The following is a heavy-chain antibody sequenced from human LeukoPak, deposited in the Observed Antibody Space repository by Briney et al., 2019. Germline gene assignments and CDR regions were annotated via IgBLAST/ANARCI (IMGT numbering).Heavy chain of an antibody. CDR2: INHSGST. V-gene: IGHV4-34*01. D-gene: IGHD6-19*01. J-gene: IGHJ5*02. CDR3: ARTPPPARSRRYSSGWYNWFDP. Sequence: SETLSLTCAVYGGSFSGYYWSWIRQPPGKGLEWIGEINHSGSTNYNPSLKSRVTISVDTSKNQFSLQLSSVTAADKGVYYWARTPPPARSRRYSSGWYNWFDPWGQGTLVTVSS. CDR1: GGSFSGYY.